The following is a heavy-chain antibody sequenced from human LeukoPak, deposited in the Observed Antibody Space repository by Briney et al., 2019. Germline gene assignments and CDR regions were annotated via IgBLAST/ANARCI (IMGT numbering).Heavy chain of an antibody. D-gene: IGHD1-26*01. CDR2: ISAYNGNT. J-gene: IGHJ4*02. Sequence: ASVKVSCKASGYTFTSYGISWVRQAPGQGLEWMGWISAYNGNTNYAQKLQGRVTMTTDTSTSTAYMELRSLRSDDTAVYYCARETGRELLSAPLRYWGQGTLVTVSS. V-gene: IGHV1-18*01. CDR1: GYTFTSYG. CDR3: ARETGRELLSAPLRY.